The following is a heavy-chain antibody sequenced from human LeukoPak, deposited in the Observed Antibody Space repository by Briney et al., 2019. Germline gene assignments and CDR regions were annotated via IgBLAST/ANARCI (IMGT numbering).Heavy chain of an antibody. Sequence: GASVKVSCKASGYTFTGYYMHWVRQATGQGLEWMGWMNPNSGNTGYAQKFQGRVTMTRNTSISTAYMELSSLRSEDTAVYYCARTASFSFYSSGYHAFDIWGQGTMVTVSS. V-gene: IGHV1-8*02. CDR2: MNPNSGNT. CDR3: ARTASFSFYSSGYHAFDI. CDR1: GYTFTGYY. J-gene: IGHJ3*02. D-gene: IGHD3-22*01.